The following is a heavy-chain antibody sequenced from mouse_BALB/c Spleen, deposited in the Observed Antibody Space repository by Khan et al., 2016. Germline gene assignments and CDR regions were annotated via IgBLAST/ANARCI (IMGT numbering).Heavy chain of an antibody. CDR2: ISYSGSN. J-gene: IGHJ2*01. D-gene: IGHD1-2*01. CDR3: ARTARIKY. V-gene: IGHV3-2*02. Sequence: EVQLQESGPGLVKPSQSLSLTCTVTGYSITSGYGWNWIRQFPGNKLEWMGYISYSGSNNYNPSLKSRISINRAASKNQFFLQLNSVTTEDTATYYCARTARIKYWGQGTTLTVSS. CDR1: GYSITSGYG.